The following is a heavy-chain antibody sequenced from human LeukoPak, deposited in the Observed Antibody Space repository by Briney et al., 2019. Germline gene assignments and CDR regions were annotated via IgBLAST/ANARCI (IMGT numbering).Heavy chain of an antibody. V-gene: IGHV4-61*08. CDR2: IYYSGST. J-gene: IGHJ4*02. Sequence: KTSETLSLTCTVSGGSISSGDYYWSWLRQPPGKGLEWIGYIYYSGSTNYNPSLKSRVTISVDTSENQFSLKLSSVTAADTAVYYCASQGGISSWYGYWGQGTLVTVSS. D-gene: IGHD6-13*01. CDR1: GGSISSGDYY. CDR3: ASQGGISSWYGY.